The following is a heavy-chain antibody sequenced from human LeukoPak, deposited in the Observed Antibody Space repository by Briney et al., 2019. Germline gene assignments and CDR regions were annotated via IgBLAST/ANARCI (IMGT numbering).Heavy chain of an antibody. D-gene: IGHD4-23*01. V-gene: IGHV1-2*02. J-gene: IGHJ4*02. CDR3: ATNRGYDYGGPGTWYYFDY. Sequence: GASVKVSCKASGYTFTGYYMHWVRQAPGQGLEWMGWINPNSGGTNYEQKFQGRVTMTRDTSIITADMELSRLRSDDTAVYYCATNRGYDYGGPGTWYYFDYWGQGNLVTVSS. CDR1: GYTFTGYY. CDR2: INPNSGGT.